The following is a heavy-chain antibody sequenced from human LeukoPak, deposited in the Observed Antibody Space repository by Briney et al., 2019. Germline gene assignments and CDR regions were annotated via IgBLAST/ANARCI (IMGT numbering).Heavy chain of an antibody. V-gene: IGHV4-61*02. Sequence: SETLSLTCTVSSGSISSGSYYGSWIRQPAGRGLEWIGRISKTGSTSYNPSLISRVTMSVDTSNNHFSLRLSSATAADTAVYYCASDGCGGSCFHYYYYMDVWGKGTTVTISS. CDR2: ISKTGST. CDR3: ASDGCGGSCFHYYYYMDV. J-gene: IGHJ6*03. CDR1: SGSISSGSYY. D-gene: IGHD2-15*01.